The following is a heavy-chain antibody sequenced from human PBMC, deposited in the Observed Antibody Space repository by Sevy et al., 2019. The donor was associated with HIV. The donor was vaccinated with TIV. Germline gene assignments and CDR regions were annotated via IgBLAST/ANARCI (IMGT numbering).Heavy chain of an antibody. D-gene: IGHD3-10*01. V-gene: IGHV3-72*01. J-gene: IGHJ4*02. Sequence: GGSLRLSCAASGFTFSDHYMDWVRQAPGKGLEWVGRIRNKANSETTEYAASVKGRFTISRDDSKNLLYLQMNSLKTEETAVYCCARVPAYGSGTYFLDYWGQGSLVTVSS. CDR2: IRNKANSETT. CDR3: ARVPAYGSGTYFLDY. CDR1: GFTFSDHY.